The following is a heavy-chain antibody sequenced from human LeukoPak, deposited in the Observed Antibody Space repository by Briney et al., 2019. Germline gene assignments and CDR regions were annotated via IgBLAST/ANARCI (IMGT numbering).Heavy chain of an antibody. D-gene: IGHD4-23*01. Sequence: ASVKVSCKASGYTFTGYYMHWVRQAPGQGLEWMGWINPNSGGTNYAQKFQGRVTMTRDTSISTAYMELSRLRSDDTAVYYCARALGDLRWPSPLGAFDIWGQGTMVTVSS. V-gene: IGHV1-2*02. CDR1: GYTFTGYY. CDR3: ARALGDLRWPSPLGAFDI. J-gene: IGHJ3*02. CDR2: INPNSGGT.